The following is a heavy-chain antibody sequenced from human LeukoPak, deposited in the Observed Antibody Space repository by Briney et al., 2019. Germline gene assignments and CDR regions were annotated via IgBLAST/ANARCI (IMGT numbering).Heavy chain of an antibody. J-gene: IGHJ4*02. Sequence: SETLSLTCAASGDSFIGYFWTWIRQAPGKGLEWIGDINHSGRTNYNPSLQGRVSISVDTSKNQFSLNVTSVTGADTAVYYCARTSGFFDSSGFYQQNPYYFQYWGQGVLVTVSS. CDR1: GDSFIGYF. D-gene: IGHD3-22*01. CDR3: ARTSGFFDSSGFYQQNPYYFQY. V-gene: IGHV4-34*01. CDR2: INHSGRT.